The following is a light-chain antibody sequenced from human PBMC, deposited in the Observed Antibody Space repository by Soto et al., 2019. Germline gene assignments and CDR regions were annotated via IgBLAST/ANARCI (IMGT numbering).Light chain of an antibody. Sequence: QSALTQPASVSGSPGQSITISCTGTSSDVGGYNYVSWYQHHPGKAPKLMTYDVSNRPSGVSNRFSGSKSGNTASLTISGLQAGDEADYYCSSYTRSATHVFGTGTKVTVL. CDR1: SSDVGGYNY. J-gene: IGLJ1*01. V-gene: IGLV2-14*03. CDR2: DVS. CDR3: SSYTRSATHV.